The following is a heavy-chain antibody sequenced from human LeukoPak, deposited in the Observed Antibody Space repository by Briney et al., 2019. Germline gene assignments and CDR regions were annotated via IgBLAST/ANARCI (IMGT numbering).Heavy chain of an antibody. CDR2: INPNSGGT. V-gene: IGHV1-2*02. Sequence: ASVKVSCKASGYTFTGYYMHWVRQAPGQGLAWMGWINPNSGGTNYAQKFQGRVTMTRDTSISTAYMELSRLRSDGTAVYYCARSHDILTGGDYWGQGTLVAVSP. J-gene: IGHJ4*02. CDR3: ARSHDILTGGDY. D-gene: IGHD3-9*01. CDR1: GYTFTGYY.